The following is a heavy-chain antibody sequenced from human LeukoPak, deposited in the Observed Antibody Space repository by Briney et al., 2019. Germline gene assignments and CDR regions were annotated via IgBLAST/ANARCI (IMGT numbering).Heavy chain of an antibody. CDR3: ARLVPASIGAYYYMDV. Sequence: SETLSLTCSVSGGFISRSNYYWGWIRQPPGKGLEWIGSIFYSGSTYYNPSLKSRVTISVDTSKNQFPLKLSSVTAADTAVYYCARLVPASIGAYYYMDVWGKGTTVTISS. V-gene: IGHV4-39*01. CDR2: IFYSGST. J-gene: IGHJ6*03. D-gene: IGHD2-2*01. CDR1: GGFISRSNYY.